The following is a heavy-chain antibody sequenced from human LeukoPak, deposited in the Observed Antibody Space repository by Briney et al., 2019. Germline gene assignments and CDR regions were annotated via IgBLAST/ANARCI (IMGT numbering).Heavy chain of an antibody. V-gene: IGHV3-23*01. D-gene: IGHD5-12*01. J-gene: IGHJ4*02. CDR3: ARVRRGYDYYFDY. Sequence: GGSLRLSCAASGFTFSNYATSWVRQASGKGLEWVSAITGSGDTTYYADSVKGRFTISRDNAKNSLYLQMNSLRAEDTAVYYCARVRRGYDYYFDYWGQGTLVTVSS. CDR2: ITGSGDTT. CDR1: GFTFSNYA.